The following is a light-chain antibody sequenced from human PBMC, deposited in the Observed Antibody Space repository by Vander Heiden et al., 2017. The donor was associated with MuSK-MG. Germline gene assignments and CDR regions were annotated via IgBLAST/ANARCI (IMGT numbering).Light chain of an antibody. Sequence: DIQITQAPSTLSAFVGDRVTITCRASQTINYWLAWYQQKPGQAPKLLIYKASSLESGVPSRFSGSGSGTEFTLIISSLQPDDFATYYCQQYKSYPFTFGQGTIVDIK. V-gene: IGKV1-5*03. CDR1: QTINYW. CDR3: QQYKSYPFT. CDR2: KAS. J-gene: IGKJ3*01.